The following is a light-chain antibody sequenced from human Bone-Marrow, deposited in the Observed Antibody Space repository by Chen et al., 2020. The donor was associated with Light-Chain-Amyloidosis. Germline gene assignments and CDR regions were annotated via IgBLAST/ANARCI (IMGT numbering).Light chain of an antibody. CDR1: DLPTKY. CDR2: RDT. V-gene: IGLV3-25*03. CDR3: QSADSSGTYEVI. J-gene: IGLJ2*01. Sequence: SYELTQPPSVSVSPGQTARLTCSGDDLPTKYAYWYQQKPGQAPVLVIHRDTERPSGISERFSGASSGTTATLTISGVQAEDEADYHCQSADSSGTYEVIFGGGTELTGL.